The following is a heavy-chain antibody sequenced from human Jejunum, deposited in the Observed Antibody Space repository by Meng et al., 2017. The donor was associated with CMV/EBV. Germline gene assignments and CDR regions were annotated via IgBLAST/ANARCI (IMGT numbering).Heavy chain of an antibody. Sequence: KVSGYTFADFAIVWVRQAAGQGLEWMGWISTYTGNTRYSHKFQGRVTMTTDTSMNTAYLDVTNLRSDDTAVYYCARGRATLSGNWFDTWGQGTLVTVSS. V-gene: IGHV1-18*01. CDR2: ISTYTGNT. J-gene: IGHJ5*02. CDR3: ARGRATLSGNWFDT. CDR1: GYTFADFA. D-gene: IGHD2-8*01.